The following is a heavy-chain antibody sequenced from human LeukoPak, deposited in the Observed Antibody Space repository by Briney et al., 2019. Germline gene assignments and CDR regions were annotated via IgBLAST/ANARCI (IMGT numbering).Heavy chain of an antibody. V-gene: IGHV4-34*01. D-gene: IGHD6-13*01. Sequence: SETLSLTCAVYGGSFSAYYWSWIRQPPGKGLEWIAEINHSGITNYKPSLKSRVTISIDTSKNQFSLKLSSVTAADTAVYYCASSRGYSSSLWYYYMDVWGKGTTVTVSS. CDR2: INHSGIT. J-gene: IGHJ6*03. CDR3: ASSRGYSSSLWYYYMDV. CDR1: GGSFSAYY.